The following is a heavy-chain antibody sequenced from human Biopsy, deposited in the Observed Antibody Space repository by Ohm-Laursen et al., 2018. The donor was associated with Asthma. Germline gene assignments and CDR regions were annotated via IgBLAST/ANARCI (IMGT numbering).Heavy chain of an antibody. CDR2: IKHDGNEK. J-gene: IGHJ1*01. CDR3: ARTFEFWSPYHAEHYQL. D-gene: IGHD3-3*01. CDR1: GFIFGDYC. Sequence: SLRLSCAASGFIFGDYCMNWVRQAPGQGLEWVANIKHDGNEKNHEDSLKGRSTISRDNAKNLLFLQMNSLRAEDTAVYYCARTFEFWSPYHAEHYQLWGQGTLVTVSS. V-gene: IGHV3-7*01.